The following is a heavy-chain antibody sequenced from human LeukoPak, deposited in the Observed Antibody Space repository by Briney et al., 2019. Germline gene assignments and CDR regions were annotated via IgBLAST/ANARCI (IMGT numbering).Heavy chain of an antibody. J-gene: IGHJ4*02. CDR1: GFTFSSYS. Sequence: PGGSLRLSCAASGFTFSSYSLSWVRQAPGKGLEWVSSISSSSNYIYYADSVKGRFTISRDNAKNSLYLQMNSLRVEDTAAYYCARGAPEGYSGCLGDYWGQGTLVTVSA. CDR2: ISSSSNYI. CDR3: ARGAPEGYSGCLGDY. D-gene: IGHD5-12*01. V-gene: IGHV3-21*01.